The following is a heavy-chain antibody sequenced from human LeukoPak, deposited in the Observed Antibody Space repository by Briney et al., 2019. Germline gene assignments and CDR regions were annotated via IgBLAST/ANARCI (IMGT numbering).Heavy chain of an antibody. CDR2: IYYSGGT. V-gene: IGHV4-39*07. D-gene: IGHD2-2*01. CDR3: ARVVPADNYFDY. CDR1: GGSISSSSYY. Sequence: SETLSLTCTVSGGSISSSSYYWGWIRQPPGKGLEWIGSIYYSGGTYYNPSLKSRVTISVDTSKNQFSLKLSSVTAADTAVYYCARVVPADNYFDYWGQGTLVTVSS. J-gene: IGHJ4*02.